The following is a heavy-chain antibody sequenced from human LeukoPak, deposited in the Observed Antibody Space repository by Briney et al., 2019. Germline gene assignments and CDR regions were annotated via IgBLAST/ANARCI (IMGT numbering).Heavy chain of an antibody. CDR1: GFPVSINS. J-gene: IGHJ4*02. D-gene: IGHD4-23*01. V-gene: IGHV3-20*04. Sequence: GGSLRLSCTVSGFPVSINSMSWVRQAPGKGLEWVSGINWHGGSTGYADSVKGRFTISRDNAKNSLYLQMNSLRAEDTALYYCARDGAYGGFFDYWGQGTLVTVSS. CDR2: INWHGGST. CDR3: ARDGAYGGFFDY.